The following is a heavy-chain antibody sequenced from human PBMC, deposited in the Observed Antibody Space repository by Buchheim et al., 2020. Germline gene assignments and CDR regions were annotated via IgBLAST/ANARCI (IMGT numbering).Heavy chain of an antibody. CDR3: ARGYYDFWSGYSLGRYDYYGMDV. CDR1: GFTFSSYG. CDR2: ISYDGSNK. J-gene: IGHJ6*02. Sequence: QVQLVESGGGVVQPGRSLRLSCAASGFTFSSYGMHWVRQAPGKGLEWVAVISYDGSNKYYADSVKGRFTISRDNSKNTLYLQMNSLRAEDTAVYYCARGYYDFWSGYSLGRYDYYGMDVWGQGTT. V-gene: IGHV3-30*03. D-gene: IGHD3-3*01.